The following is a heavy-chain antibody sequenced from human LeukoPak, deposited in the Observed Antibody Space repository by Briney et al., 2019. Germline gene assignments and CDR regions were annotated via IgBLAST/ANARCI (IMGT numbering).Heavy chain of an antibody. CDR1: GFTFCSYS. Sequence: GGTLRLSCAASGFTFCSYSMNWVRQAPGKGLEWVSSISSSSSYIYYADSVKGRFTISRDNAKNSLYLQMNSPRAEDTAVYYCARGGYYGSGSYADIWGQGTMVTVSS. CDR3: ARGGYYGSGSYADI. J-gene: IGHJ3*02. V-gene: IGHV3-21*01. D-gene: IGHD3-10*01. CDR2: ISSSSSYI.